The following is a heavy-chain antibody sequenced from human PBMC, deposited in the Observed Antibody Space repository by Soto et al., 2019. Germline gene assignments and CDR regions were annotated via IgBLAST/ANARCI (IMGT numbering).Heavy chain of an antibody. Sequence: SETLSLTCTVSNASISSRKWWTWVRQTPGKGLEWIGEIYHSGSINHNPSLKSRVTISVDTSKKQFSLKLSSVTAADTAVYYCARDILTGRMGMDVWGQGTTVTVSS. CDR1: NASISSRKW. CDR3: ARDILTGRMGMDV. D-gene: IGHD3-9*01. CDR2: IYHSGSI. J-gene: IGHJ6*02. V-gene: IGHV4-4*02.